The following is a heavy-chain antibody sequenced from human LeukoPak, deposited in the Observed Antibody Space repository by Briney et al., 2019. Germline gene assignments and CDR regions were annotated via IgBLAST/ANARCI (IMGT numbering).Heavy chain of an antibody. V-gene: IGHV4-34*01. Sequence: SETLSLTCAVYGGSFSGYYWSWIRQPPGKGLEWIGEINHSGSTNYNPSLKSRVTISPDTSKNQFSLKLTSVTAADTAVYYCARGLDCSGGSCYRYYFDYWGQGTLVTVSS. D-gene: IGHD2-15*01. CDR3: ARGLDCSGGSCYRYYFDY. CDR2: INHSGST. J-gene: IGHJ4*02. CDR1: GGSFSGYY.